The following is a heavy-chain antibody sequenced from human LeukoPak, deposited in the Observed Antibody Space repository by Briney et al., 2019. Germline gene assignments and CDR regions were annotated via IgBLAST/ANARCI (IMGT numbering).Heavy chain of an antibody. CDR2: IKQDGSEK. V-gene: IGHV3-7*01. D-gene: IGHD3-10*01. J-gene: IGHJ4*02. CDR3: ATDLSYGEVDY. Sequence: PGGSLRLSCAASGFTFSSYWMSWVRQAPGKGLEWVANIKQDGSEKYYVDSVKGRFTISRDNAKNSLYLQMNSLRAEDTAVYYCATDLSYGEVDYWGQGTLVTVSS. CDR1: GFTFSSYW.